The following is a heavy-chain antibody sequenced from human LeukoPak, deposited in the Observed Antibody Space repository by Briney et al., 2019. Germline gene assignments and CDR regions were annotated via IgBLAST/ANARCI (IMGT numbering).Heavy chain of an antibody. V-gene: IGHV4-59*01. Sequence: SETLSLTCTVSGGSISSYYWSWIRQPPGEGLEWIGYIYYSGSTNYNPSLKSRVTISVDTSKNQFSLKLSSVTAADTAVYYCARDRGWFGDYYFDYWGQGALVTVSS. CDR1: GGSISSYY. D-gene: IGHD3-10*01. CDR3: ARDRGWFGDYYFDY. CDR2: IYYSGST. J-gene: IGHJ4*02.